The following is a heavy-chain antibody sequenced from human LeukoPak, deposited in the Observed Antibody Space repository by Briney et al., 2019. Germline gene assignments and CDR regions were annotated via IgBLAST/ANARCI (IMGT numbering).Heavy chain of an antibody. Sequence: SVKVSCKASGYTFTMYYIHWVRQALGQGLEWMGRIIPILGIANYAQKFQGRVTITADKSTSTAYMELSSLRSEDTAVYYCARVGGDGYRFDYWGQGTLVTVSS. V-gene: IGHV1-69*04. J-gene: IGHJ4*02. CDR1: GYTFTMYY. D-gene: IGHD5-24*01. CDR2: IIPILGIA. CDR3: ARVGGDGYRFDY.